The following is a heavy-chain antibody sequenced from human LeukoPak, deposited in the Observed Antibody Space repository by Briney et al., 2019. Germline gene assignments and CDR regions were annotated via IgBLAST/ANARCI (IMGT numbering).Heavy chain of an antibody. V-gene: IGHV3-30*02. CDR2: IRYDGSNK. CDR1: GFTFSSYG. J-gene: IGHJ4*02. Sequence: GRSLRLSCAASGFTFSSYGMHWVRQAPGKGLEWVAFIRYDGSNKYYADSVKGRFTISRDNSKNTLYLQMNSLRAEDTAVYYCAKDRPSITIFGVVPDYWGQGTLVTVSS. CDR3: AKDRPSITIFGVVPDY. D-gene: IGHD3-3*01.